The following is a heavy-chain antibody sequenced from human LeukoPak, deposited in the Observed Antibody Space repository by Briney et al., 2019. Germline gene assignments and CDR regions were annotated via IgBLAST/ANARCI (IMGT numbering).Heavy chain of an antibody. D-gene: IGHD4-17*01. Sequence: PGGSLRLSCAASGFTFDDYGMSWVRQAPGKGLEWVSGINWNGGSTGYADSVKGRFTISRDNAKNSLYLQMNSLRAEDTALYYCAKAGMATVTLAYFQHWGQGTLVTVSS. J-gene: IGHJ1*01. V-gene: IGHV3-20*04. CDR3: AKAGMATVTLAYFQH. CDR1: GFTFDDYG. CDR2: INWNGGST.